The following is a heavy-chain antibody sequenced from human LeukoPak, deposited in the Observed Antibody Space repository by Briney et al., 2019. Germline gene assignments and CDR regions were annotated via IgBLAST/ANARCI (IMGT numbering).Heavy chain of an antibody. CDR2: ISSNGGTT. CDR1: GFTFSTYA. CDR3: ARNHYDSSGCYFGDY. Sequence: GGSLRLSCAASGFTFSTYAMHWVRQAPGKGLEYVSTISSNGGTTYYGNSVKGRFTISRDNSKNTLYLQMGSLRAEDLAVYYCARNHYDSSGCYFGDYWGQGTLVTVSS. V-gene: IGHV3-64*01. J-gene: IGHJ4*02. D-gene: IGHD3-22*01.